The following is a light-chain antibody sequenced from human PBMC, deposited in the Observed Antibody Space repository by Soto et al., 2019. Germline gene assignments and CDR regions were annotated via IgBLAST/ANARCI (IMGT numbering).Light chain of an antibody. CDR3: QQRSHWPKT. Sequence: EIVLTQSPATLSLSPGERATLSCRASQSVSTYLAWYQQKPGQAPRLLMYDASNRATGVPARFSGSGSGTDFTLTIRSLEPEDFAVYYCQQRSHWPKTFGQGTKLEIK. CDR1: QSVSTY. V-gene: IGKV3-11*01. CDR2: DAS. J-gene: IGKJ2*01.